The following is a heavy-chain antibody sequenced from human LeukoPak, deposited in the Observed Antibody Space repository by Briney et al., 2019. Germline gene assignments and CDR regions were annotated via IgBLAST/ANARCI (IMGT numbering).Heavy chain of an antibody. CDR3: AKDGRIVGATFGY. Sequence: GGSLRLSCAASGFTFSSYGMHWVRQAPGKGLEWVAVISYEGSNKYYADSVKGRFTISRDNSKNTLYLQMNSLRAEDTAVYYCAKDGRIVGATFGYWGQGTLVTVSS. V-gene: IGHV3-30*18. CDR2: ISYEGSNK. D-gene: IGHD1-26*01. J-gene: IGHJ4*02. CDR1: GFTFSSYG.